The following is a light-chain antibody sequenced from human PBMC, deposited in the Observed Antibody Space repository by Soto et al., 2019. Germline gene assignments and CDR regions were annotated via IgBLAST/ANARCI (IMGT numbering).Light chain of an antibody. V-gene: IGKV3-15*01. CDR3: QQYNNWPT. Sequence: EIVMKQSPATLSVSPGERATLSCRASQSVSSNLAWYQHKPGQAPRLLIYGASTRATGIPARFSGSGSGTEFTLTISSLQSENFAVYYCQQYNNWPTFGPGTIMDIK. CDR2: GAS. J-gene: IGKJ3*01. CDR1: QSVSSN.